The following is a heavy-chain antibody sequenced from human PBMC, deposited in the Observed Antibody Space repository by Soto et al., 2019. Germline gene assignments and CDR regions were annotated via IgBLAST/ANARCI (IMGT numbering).Heavy chain of an antibody. CDR2: ILNDASGH. V-gene: IGHV3-33*01. CDR1: GFTFSRHG. D-gene: IGHD4-4*01. CDR3: ARDDDYTDNGFDY. J-gene: IGHJ4*02. Sequence: QVQLVESGGGVVQPGTSLRLSCAASGFTFSRHGMHWVRQTPGKGLEWLAVILNDASGHWYADSVKGRFTISRDNFENTLYLQINGLRLEDTAMYYCARDDDYTDNGFDYWGQGTLVTVSS.